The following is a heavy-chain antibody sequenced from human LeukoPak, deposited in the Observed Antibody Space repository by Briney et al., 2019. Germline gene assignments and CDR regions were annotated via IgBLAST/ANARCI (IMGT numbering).Heavy chain of an antibody. V-gene: IGHV1-2*04. J-gene: IGHJ6*02. CDR1: GYTFTGYY. D-gene: IGHD2-2*01. CDR3: ARGVVVVPAAIQSYYYYGMDV. Sequence: ASVKVSCKASGYTFTGYYMHWVRQAPGQGLEWMGWINPNSGGTNYAQKFQGWVTMTRDTSISTAYMELSRLRSDDTAVYYCARGVVVVPAAIQSYYYYGMDVWGQGTTVTVSS. CDR2: INPNSGGT.